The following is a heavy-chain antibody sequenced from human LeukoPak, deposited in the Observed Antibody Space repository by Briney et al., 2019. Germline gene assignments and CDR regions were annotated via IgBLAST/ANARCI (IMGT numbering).Heavy chain of an antibody. CDR2: ITGTGGST. D-gene: IGHD6-19*01. J-gene: IGHJ4*02. CDR1: GFSLSTYG. CDR3: AKDHGTAVAGFYY. V-gene: IGHV3-23*01. Sequence: GSLRLSCAASGFSLSTYGVSWVRQPPGKGLEWVSGITGTGGSTYYADSVKGRFTVYRDTSKNTLYLQMNSLRAEDTAIYYCAKDHGTAVAGFYYWGQGTLVTVSS.